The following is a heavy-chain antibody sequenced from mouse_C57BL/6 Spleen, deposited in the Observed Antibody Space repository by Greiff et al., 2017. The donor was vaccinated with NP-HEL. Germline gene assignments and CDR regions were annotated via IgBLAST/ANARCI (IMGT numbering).Heavy chain of an antibody. CDR2: IDPENGDT. CDR1: GFNIKDDY. Sequence: VQLQQSGAELVRPGASVKLSCTASGFNIKDDYMHWVKQRPEQGLEWIGWIDPENGDTEYASKFQGKATITADTSSNTAYLQLSSLTSEDTAVYYCTPHYDGSSYERFAYWGQGTLVTVSA. CDR3: TPHYDGSSYERFAY. J-gene: IGHJ3*01. V-gene: IGHV14-4*01. D-gene: IGHD1-1*01.